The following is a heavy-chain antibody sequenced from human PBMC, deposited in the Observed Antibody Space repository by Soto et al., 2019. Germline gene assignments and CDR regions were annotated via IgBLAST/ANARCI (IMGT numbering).Heavy chain of an antibody. J-gene: IGHJ4*02. CDR2: IYYSGST. V-gene: IGHV4-31*03. CDR1: GGSLNRGCYY. Sequence: TLSLPCTFSGGSLNRGCYYWSWIRQHPGKGLEWIWYIYYSGSTYYNPSLKSRVTISLDTSKNQFSLKLSSVTAADTAFYYCARGGVVRVDYWGQGTLVTVSS. CDR3: ARGGVVRVDY. D-gene: IGHD3-10*01.